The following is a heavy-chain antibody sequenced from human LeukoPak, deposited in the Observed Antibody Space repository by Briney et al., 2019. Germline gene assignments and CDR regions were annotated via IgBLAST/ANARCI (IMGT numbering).Heavy chain of an antibody. CDR2: ISDSGGTT. CDR3: AKEVVLIVPAIDY. CDR1: GFTFSSYA. D-gene: IGHD3-22*01. V-gene: IGHV3-23*01. Sequence: GGSLRLSCAASGFTFSSYAMNWVRQAPGKGLEWVSVISDSGGTTYYADSVKGRFTISRDNSKNTVYLQMNSLRAEDTAVYFCAKEVVLIVPAIDYWGQGALVTVSS. J-gene: IGHJ4*02.